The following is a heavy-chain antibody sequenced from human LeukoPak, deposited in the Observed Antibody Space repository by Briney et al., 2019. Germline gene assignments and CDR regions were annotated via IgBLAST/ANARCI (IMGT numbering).Heavy chain of an antibody. Sequence: GGSLRSSFAASGITLRTTWMHWSRQVPGKGLWWVSRINEDGSSTSYAESVRGRFTISRDNARNTLYLQMNSLRAEDTAVYYCTRDTFGARDSWGQGTLVTVSS. CDR3: TRDTFGARDS. V-gene: IGHV3-74*01. CDR2: INEDGSST. CDR1: GITLRTTW. J-gene: IGHJ4*02. D-gene: IGHD3-10*01.